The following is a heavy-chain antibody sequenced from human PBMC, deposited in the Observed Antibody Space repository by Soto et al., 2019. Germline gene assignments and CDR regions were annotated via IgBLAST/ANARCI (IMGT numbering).Heavy chain of an antibody. Sequence: EVQLVESGGGLVQPGGSLRLSCVGSGFTLSSYWMHWVRQAPGKGLEWVSRIDRDESITTYADSVKGRFTISRDGAKNPLYLQMNSLRVEDTAVYYCARDLHTGTAPPYFDSWGKGNLVTVSS. J-gene: IGHJ4*02. V-gene: IGHV3-74*01. CDR1: GFTLSSYW. CDR3: ARDLHTGTAPPYFDS. CDR2: IDRDESIT. D-gene: IGHD1-1*01.